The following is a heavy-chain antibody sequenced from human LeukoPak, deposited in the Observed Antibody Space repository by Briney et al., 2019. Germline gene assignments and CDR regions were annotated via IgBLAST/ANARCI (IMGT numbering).Heavy chain of an antibody. CDR3: ARGVVTAYYYYYGMDV. D-gene: IGHD2-21*02. CDR1: GGSISSYY. J-gene: IGHJ6*02. V-gene: IGHV4-59*08. CDR2: IYYTGST. Sequence: SETLSLTCTVSGGSISSYYWSWIRQPPGKGLEWIGYIYYTGSTNSNPSLKSRVTISVDTSKNQFSLKLSSVTAADTAVYYCARGVVTAYYYYYGMDVWGQGTTVTVSS.